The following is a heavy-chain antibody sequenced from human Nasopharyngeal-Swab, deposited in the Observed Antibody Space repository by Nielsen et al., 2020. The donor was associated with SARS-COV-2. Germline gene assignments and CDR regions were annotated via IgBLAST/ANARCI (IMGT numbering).Heavy chain of an antibody. CDR2: ISGSGGST. V-gene: IGHV3-23*01. D-gene: IGHD4-11*01. CDR3: ARDRDDYSNSYYFDY. J-gene: IGHJ4*02. Sequence: WIRQPPGKGLEWVSGISGSGGSTYYADSVKGRFTISRDNSKNTLYLQMNSLRAEDTAVYYCARDRDDYSNSYYFDYWGQGTLVTVSS.